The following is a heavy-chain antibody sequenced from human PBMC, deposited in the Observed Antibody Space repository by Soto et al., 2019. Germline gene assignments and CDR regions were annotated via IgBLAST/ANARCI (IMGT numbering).Heavy chain of an antibody. CDR2: IYWDEDK. V-gene: IGHV2-5*02. J-gene: IGHJ6*02. D-gene: IGHD1-7*01. CDR3: AGWNYESGLDV. Sequence: QITLKESGPTLVRPTQTLTLTCSFSGFSLNTNGMGVGWIRQPPGKALEWLAFIYWDEDKRYSPSLKTRLTVTTDTYKNEVVLTLTNLDPLYTGTYYCAGWNYESGLDVWGQGTTVTVSS. CDR1: GFSLNTNGMG.